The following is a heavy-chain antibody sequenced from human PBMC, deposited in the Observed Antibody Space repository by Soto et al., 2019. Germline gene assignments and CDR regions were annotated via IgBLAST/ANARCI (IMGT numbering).Heavy chain of an antibody. CDR1: GGSISSYY. CDR2: IYYSGST. CDR3: ARGGDYGDY. V-gene: IGHV4-59*08. J-gene: IGHJ4*02. Sequence: SETLSLTCTVSGGSISSYYWSWIRQPPGKGLEWIGYIYYSGSTNYNPSLKSRVTISVDTSKNQFSLKLSSVTAADTAVYYCARGGDYGDYWGQGTLVTVSS. D-gene: IGHD2-21*01.